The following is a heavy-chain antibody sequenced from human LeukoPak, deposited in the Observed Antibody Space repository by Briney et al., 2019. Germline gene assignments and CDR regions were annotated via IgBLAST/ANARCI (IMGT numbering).Heavy chain of an antibody. D-gene: IGHD4-17*01. J-gene: IGHJ5*02. CDR3: ARDLGYGALDP. CDR2: INPDGSQT. Sequence: GGSLRLSCAASGFTFSSYAMNWVRQAPGKGLEWVALINPDGSQTIYVDSVKGRFTISGDNAENSLYLQMNTLRAEDTAVYYCARDLGYGALDPWGQGTLVTVSS. V-gene: IGHV3-7*01. CDR1: GFTFSSYA.